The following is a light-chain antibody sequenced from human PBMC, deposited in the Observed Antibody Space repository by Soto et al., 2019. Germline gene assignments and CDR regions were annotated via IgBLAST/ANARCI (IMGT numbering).Light chain of an antibody. CDR3: QQRKSYPLT. J-gene: IGKJ5*01. CDR2: AAS. CDR1: QDINTY. V-gene: IGKV1-9*01. Sequence: DIQLTQSPSFLSASVGDRVTITCRASQDINTYLAWYQQKPGKAPKLLIFAASTFQNGVPSRFSGSGSWTEFTATITSLQPEDVETYYCQQRKSYPLTFGQGTRLEIK.